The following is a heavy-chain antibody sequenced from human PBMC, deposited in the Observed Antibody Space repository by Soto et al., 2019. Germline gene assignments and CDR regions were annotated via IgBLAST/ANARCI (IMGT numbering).Heavy chain of an antibody. CDR1: GGSISSGGYY. J-gene: IGHJ6*03. CDR3: ARDHEYCIGGSCYSGDYYYYMDV. Sequence: SETLSLTCTVSGGSISSGGYYWSWIRQHPGKGLEWIGYIYYSGSTYYNPSLKSRVTISVDTSKNQFSLKLSSVTAADTAVYYCARDHEYCIGGSCYSGDYYYYMDVWGKGTTVTVSS. D-gene: IGHD2-15*01. V-gene: IGHV4-31*03. CDR2: IYYSGST.